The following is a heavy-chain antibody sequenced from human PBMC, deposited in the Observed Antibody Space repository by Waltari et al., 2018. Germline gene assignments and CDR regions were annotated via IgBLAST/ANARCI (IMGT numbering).Heavy chain of an antibody. D-gene: IGHD2-15*01. CDR2: ISGSGGST. V-gene: IGHV3-23*01. Sequence: EVQLLESGGGLVQPGGSLRLSCAASGCTFSSYAMSWVRQAPGKGREWVSAISGSGGSTYYADSVKGRFTISRDNSKNTLYLQMNSLRAEDTAVYDCGRGSGVPFDYWGQGTLVTVSS. CDR3: GRGSGVPFDY. CDR1: GCTFSSYA. J-gene: IGHJ4*02.